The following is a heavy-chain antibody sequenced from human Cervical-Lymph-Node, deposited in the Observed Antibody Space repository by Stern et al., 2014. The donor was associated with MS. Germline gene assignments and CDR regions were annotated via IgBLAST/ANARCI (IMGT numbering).Heavy chain of an antibody. CDR1: GYSFTSYW. D-gene: IGHD3-22*01. CDR3: ARHTGSSGYAY. V-gene: IGHV5-51*01. Sequence: VQLVQSGAELKKPGESLKISCEGSGYSFTSYWIGWVRQMPGKGLEGMGIINPGDSHIRYSPSFQGQVTISVDKSISTAYLQWSSLKASDSAMYYCARHTGSSGYAYWGQGTRVTVSS. CDR2: INPGDSHI. J-gene: IGHJ4*02.